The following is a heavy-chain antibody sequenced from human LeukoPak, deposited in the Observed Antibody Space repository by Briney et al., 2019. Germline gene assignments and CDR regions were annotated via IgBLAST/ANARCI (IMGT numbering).Heavy chain of an antibody. CDR2: INPNSGGT. Sequence: ASVKVSCKASGYTFTGYYMHWVRQAPGQGLEWMGWINPNSGGTNYAQKFQGRVTMTRDTSISTAYMELGRLRSDGTAVYYCARGVDQWPGKPFDYWGQGTLVTVSS. D-gene: IGHD6-19*01. CDR3: ARGVDQWPGKPFDY. J-gene: IGHJ4*02. CDR1: GYTFTGYY. V-gene: IGHV1-2*02.